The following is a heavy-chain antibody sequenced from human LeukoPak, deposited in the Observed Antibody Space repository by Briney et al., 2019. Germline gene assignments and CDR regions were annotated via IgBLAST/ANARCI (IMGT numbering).Heavy chain of an antibody. Sequence: GGSLRLSCAASGFTFSSYGMSWVRQAPGKGLEWVANIKQDGSEKYYVDSVKGRFTISRDNAKNSLYLQMNSLRAEDTAVYYCAKDQMGYGDRSDAFDIWGQGTMVTVSS. D-gene: IGHD4-17*01. V-gene: IGHV3-7*01. CDR3: AKDQMGYGDRSDAFDI. CDR2: IKQDGSEK. J-gene: IGHJ3*02. CDR1: GFTFSSYG.